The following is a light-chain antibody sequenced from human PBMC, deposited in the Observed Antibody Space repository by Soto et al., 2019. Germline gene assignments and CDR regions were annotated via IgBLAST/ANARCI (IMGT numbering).Light chain of an antibody. CDR3: QQYGRSPRS. J-gene: IGKJ1*01. Sequence: EIVLTQSPGTLSLSPGERATLSCRASQSVSSTYLAWYQHKLGQAPRLLIYGASSKASGIPDRFSGSGSGTDFTLTISRLEPEDFAVYYCQQYGRSPRSFGQGTKVDI. CDR2: GAS. CDR1: QSVSSTY. V-gene: IGKV3-20*01.